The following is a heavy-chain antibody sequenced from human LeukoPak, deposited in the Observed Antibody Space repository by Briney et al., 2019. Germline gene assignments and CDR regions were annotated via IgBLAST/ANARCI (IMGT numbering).Heavy chain of an antibody. J-gene: IGHJ3*02. CDR1: GFTFSSYW. Sequence: PGGSLRLSCAASGFTFSSYWMSWVRQAPGKGLEWVANIKQDGSEKYYVDSVKGRFTISRDNAKNSLYLQMNSLRAEDTAVYYCAKSLGPQGNGSGSYYALDAFDIWGQGTMVTVSS. CDR3: AKSLGPQGNGSGSYYALDAFDI. D-gene: IGHD3-10*01. CDR2: IKQDGSEK. V-gene: IGHV3-7*03.